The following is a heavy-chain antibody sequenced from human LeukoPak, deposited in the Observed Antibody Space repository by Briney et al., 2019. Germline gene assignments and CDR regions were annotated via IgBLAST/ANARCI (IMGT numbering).Heavy chain of an antibody. CDR3: ARVTGYMIEDYFDY. CDR2: IYYSGST. J-gene: IGHJ4*02. D-gene: IGHD3-22*01. Sequence: SDTLSLTCTVSGDSISTSKSYWGWIRQPPLKGLEWIGYIYYSGSTNYNPSLKSRVTISVDTSKNQFSLRLSSMTAADTAVYYCARVTGYMIEDYFDYWGQGTLVTVSS. V-gene: IGHV4-61*05. CDR1: GDSISTSKSY.